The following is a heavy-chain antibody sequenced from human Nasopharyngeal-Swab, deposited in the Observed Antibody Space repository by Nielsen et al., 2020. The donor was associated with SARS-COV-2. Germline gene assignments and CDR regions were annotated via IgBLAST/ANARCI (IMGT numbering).Heavy chain of an antibody. D-gene: IGHD3-10*01. J-gene: IGHJ6*02. Sequence: SETLSLTCAISGDSVSRNNAAWNWIRQSPSRGPEWLGRTYYRSQWYSDYAVSVKSRITINPDTAKNQFSLQLNSVTPEDTAVYYCARDRGALNVWGQGTTVTVSS. CDR1: GDSVSRNNAA. CDR3: ARDRGALNV. CDR2: TYYRSQWYS. V-gene: IGHV6-1*01.